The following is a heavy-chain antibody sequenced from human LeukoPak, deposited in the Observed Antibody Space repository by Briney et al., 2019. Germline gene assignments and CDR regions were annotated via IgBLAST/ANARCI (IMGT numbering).Heavy chain of an antibody. CDR3: ARGLTWYYDSSGYTSDNWFDP. J-gene: IGHJ5*02. V-gene: IGHV4-59*12. D-gene: IGHD3-22*01. CDR2: IYYGGIT. CDR1: RGSFSSYY. Sequence: PSETLSLTCTVSRGSFSSYYWSWIRQPPGKGLEWIGYIYYGGITNYNPSLKSRLTISVDTSKNQFSLKLSSVTAADTAVYYCARGLTWYYDSSGYTSDNWFDPWGQGTLVTVSS.